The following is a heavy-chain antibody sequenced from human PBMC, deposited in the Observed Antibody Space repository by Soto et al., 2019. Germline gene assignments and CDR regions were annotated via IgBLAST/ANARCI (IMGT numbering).Heavy chain of an antibody. CDR2: INHSGST. CDR1: GGSFSGYY. V-gene: IGHV4-34*01. CDR3: ASHLSSSRPFDY. Sequence: SETLSLTCAVYGGSFSGYYWSWIRQPPGKGLEWIGEINHSGSTNYNPSLKSRVTISVDTSKNQFSLKLSSVTAADTAVYYCASHLSSSRPFDYWGQGTLVTVSS. J-gene: IGHJ4*02. D-gene: IGHD6-6*01.